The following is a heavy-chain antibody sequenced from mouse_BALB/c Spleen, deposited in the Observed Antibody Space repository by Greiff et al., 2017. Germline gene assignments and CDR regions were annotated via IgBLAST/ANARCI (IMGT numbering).Heavy chain of an antibody. D-gene: IGHD2-1*01. J-gene: IGHJ3*01. CDR3: TRDYGNCPAWFGY. CDR1: GFTFSSYT. CDR2: ISSGGSYT. Sequence: EVQRVESGGGLVKPGGSLKLSCAASGFTFSSYTMSWVRQTPEKRLEWVATISSGGSYTYYPDSVKGRFTISRDNAKNTLYLQMSSLKSEDTAMYYCTRDYGNCPAWFGYWGQGTLVTVSA. V-gene: IGHV5-6-4*01.